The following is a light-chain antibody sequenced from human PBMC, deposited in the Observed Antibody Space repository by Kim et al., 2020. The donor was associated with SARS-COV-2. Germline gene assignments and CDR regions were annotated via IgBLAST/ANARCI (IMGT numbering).Light chain of an antibody. CDR2: DVS. CDR3: CSYAGSYTYV. J-gene: IGLJ1*01. CDR1: SSDVGGYNY. Sequence: QSALTQSRSVSGSPGQSVTISCTGTSSDVGGYNYVSWYQQHPDKAPKLMIYDVSKRPSGVPDRFSGSKSGNTASLTISGLQAEDEADYYCCSYAGSYTYVFGTGTKVTVL. V-gene: IGLV2-11*01.